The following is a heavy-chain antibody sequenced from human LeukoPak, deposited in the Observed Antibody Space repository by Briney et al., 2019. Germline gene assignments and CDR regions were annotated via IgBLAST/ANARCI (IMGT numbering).Heavy chain of an antibody. CDR3: AREYYYDSSGWFGY. D-gene: IGHD3-22*01. CDR2: ISVYNGNI. CDR1: GYTFTSYG. Sequence: ASVKVSCKTSGYTFTSYGISWVRQAPGQGLEWMGWISVYNGNINYAQKLQGRVTMTTDTSTSTAYMELRSLRSDDTAVYYCAREYYYDSSGWFGYWGQGTLVTVSS. V-gene: IGHV1-18*01. J-gene: IGHJ4*02.